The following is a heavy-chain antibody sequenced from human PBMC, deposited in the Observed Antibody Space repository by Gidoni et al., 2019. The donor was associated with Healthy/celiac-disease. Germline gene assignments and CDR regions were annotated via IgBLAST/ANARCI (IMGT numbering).Heavy chain of an antibody. CDR1: GGSISSYS. D-gene: IGHD3-10*01. CDR3: ARVRPRSTMVRAEADDAFDI. Sequence: QVPLPESGPGLVKPSEPLSLTCTVSGGSISSYSWSWIRPPPGNGLEWIGYIYSSGSTNDNPSLKNRVTRSVDTSKNQFSRKLCFVTAADTAVYYGARVRPRSTMVRAEADDAFDIWGQGTMVTVSS. V-gene: IGHV4-59*01. CDR2: IYSSGST. J-gene: IGHJ3*02.